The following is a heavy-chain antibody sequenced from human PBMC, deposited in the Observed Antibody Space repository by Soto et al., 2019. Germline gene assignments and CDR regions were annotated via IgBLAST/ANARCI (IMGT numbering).Heavy chain of an antibody. V-gene: IGHV3-23*01. Sequence: EVQLLASGGGLVQPGGSLSLSCAASDFTFSSYSMIWVRQAPGKGLEWVSGVNGGGDITYYAESVKGRFTISRDNSKTTLYLQMNSLRAEDTAVLYCARGHFGVTMDFWCQGTRVSVSS. CDR2: VNGGGDIT. J-gene: IGHJ6*02. D-gene: IGHD3-3*01. CDR3: ARGHFGVTMDF. CDR1: DFTFSSYS.